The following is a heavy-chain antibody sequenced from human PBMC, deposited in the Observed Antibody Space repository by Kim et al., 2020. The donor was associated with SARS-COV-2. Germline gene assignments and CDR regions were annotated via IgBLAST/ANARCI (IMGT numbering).Heavy chain of an antibody. D-gene: IGHD6-13*01. J-gene: IGHJ4*02. V-gene: IGHV2-5*01. CDR3: AHYSSSWYYFDY. Sequence: RYSPTPKGRLTITKDTSKNQVVLTMTNMDPVDTATYYCAHYSSSWYYFDYWGQGTLVTVSS.